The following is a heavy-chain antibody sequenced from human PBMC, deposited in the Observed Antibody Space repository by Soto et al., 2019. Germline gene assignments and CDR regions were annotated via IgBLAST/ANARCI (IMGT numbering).Heavy chain of an antibody. CDR3: TRDPRNYYDSIGSANWFDP. V-gene: IGHV3-73*01. D-gene: IGHD3-22*01. Sequence: EGCLRLSWAASGITFCGNAMHWVLPATGKWPGWLGCIRRKTNSYGRAYAAWVRGRFTICRDDSKDSAYLQMNSLKTEDTAVYYCTRDPRNYYDSIGSANWFDPWGQGTLVTVSS. CDR2: IRRKTNSYGR. J-gene: IGHJ5*02. CDR1: GITFCGNA.